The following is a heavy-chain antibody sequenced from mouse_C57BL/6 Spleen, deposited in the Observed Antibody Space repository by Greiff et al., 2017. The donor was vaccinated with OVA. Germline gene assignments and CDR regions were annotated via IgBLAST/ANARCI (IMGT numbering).Heavy chain of an antibody. CDR1: GFTFSDYG. CDR2: ISSGSSTI. Sequence: DVHLVESGGGLVKPGGSLKLSCAASGFTFSDYGMHWVRQAPEKGLEWVAYISSGSSTIYYADTVKGRFTISRDNAKNTLFLQMTSLRSEDTAMYYCARSNWDEGYFDVWGTGTTVTVSS. V-gene: IGHV5-17*01. CDR3: ARSNWDEGYFDV. D-gene: IGHD4-1*01. J-gene: IGHJ1*03.